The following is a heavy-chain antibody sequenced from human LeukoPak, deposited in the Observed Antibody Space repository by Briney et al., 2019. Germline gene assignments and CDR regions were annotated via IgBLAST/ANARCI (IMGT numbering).Heavy chain of an antibody. D-gene: IGHD5-18*01. CDR1: DYSISSGCY. Sequence: SETLSLTCSVSDYSISSGCYWGWIRQPPGKGLEWIGSIYHSGDTYYNPSLKSRISISVDTSKNQFSLKLSSVTAADTAVYYCARHSGYSYAIQTWGQGTMVTVSS. CDR2: IYHSGDT. CDR3: ARHSGYSYAIQT. V-gene: IGHV4-38-2*02. J-gene: IGHJ3*01.